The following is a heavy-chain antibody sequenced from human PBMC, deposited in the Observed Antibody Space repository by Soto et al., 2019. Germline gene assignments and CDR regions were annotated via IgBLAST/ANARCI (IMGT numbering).Heavy chain of an antibody. CDR1: GISLSPSGVG. CDR2: IYWNDDK. V-gene: IGHV2-5*01. Sequence: QITLKGSGPTLVKPTQPLTLTCSLSGISLSPSGVGVGWIRQTPGKALEWLALIYWNDDKHYRPSLESRLTITKDTSKNQAVLTMTNMDPVDTATYYCARGLATLPVFAFDVWGQGTMVTVSS. J-gene: IGHJ3*01. D-gene: IGHD6-6*01. CDR3: ARGLATLPVFAFDV.